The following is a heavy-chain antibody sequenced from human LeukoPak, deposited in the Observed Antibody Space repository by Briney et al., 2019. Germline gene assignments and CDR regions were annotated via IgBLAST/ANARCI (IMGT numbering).Heavy chain of an antibody. J-gene: IGHJ4*02. Sequence: GESLKISCQGSGYRLTNYWIAWVRQMPGKGLEWMGIIYPSDSDTRYSPSFQGQVTISADKSISTAYLQWSSLKASDTAMYYCARLIAAAGIGGFDYWGQGTLVTVSS. D-gene: IGHD6-13*01. CDR1: GYRLTNYW. CDR3: ARLIAAAGIGGFDY. V-gene: IGHV5-51*01. CDR2: IYPSDSDT.